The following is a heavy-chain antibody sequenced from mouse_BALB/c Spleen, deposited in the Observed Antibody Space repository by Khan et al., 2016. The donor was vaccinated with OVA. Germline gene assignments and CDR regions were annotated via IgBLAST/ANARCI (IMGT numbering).Heavy chain of an antibody. CDR2: IDPYNGGT. Sequence: EVQLQESGPELVKPGASVKVSCKASGYSFTDYNMFWVKQSHGKSLEWIGYIDPYNGGTSYNQTFKGKATLTVDKSSSTAFMHLSSLTSEDSAVLYCARTDYYHSSYYVDYWGQGTTLTVSS. CDR1: GYSFTDYN. J-gene: IGHJ2*01. V-gene: IGHV1S135*01. D-gene: IGHD1-1*01. CDR3: ARTDYYHSSYYVDY.